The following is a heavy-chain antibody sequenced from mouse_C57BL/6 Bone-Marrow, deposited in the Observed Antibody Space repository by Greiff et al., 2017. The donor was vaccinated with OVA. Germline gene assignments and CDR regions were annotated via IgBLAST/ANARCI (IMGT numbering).Heavy chain of an antibody. CDR1: GYTFTTYP. J-gene: IGHJ4*01. D-gene: IGHD2-5*01. V-gene: IGHV1-47*01. Sequence: VQLQQSGAELVKPGASVKMSCKASGYTFTTYPIEWMKQTHGKSLEWIGNFHPYNDDTKYNEKFKGKATLTVDKSSSTVYLELSRLTSEDSAVYYCARGSYYSNGFYDMDYWGQGTTVTVSS. CDR2: FHPYNDDT. CDR3: ARGSYYSNGFYDMDY.